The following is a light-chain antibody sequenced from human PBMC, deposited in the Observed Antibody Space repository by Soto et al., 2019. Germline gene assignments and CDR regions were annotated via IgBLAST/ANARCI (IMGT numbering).Light chain of an antibody. V-gene: IGKV1-27*01. CDR1: QGISNY. Sequence: DVQMTQSPSSLSASVGDRVTITCRASQGISNYLAWYQQKPGKVPRLLIYAASTLQSGVPSRFSGSGSGTDFTLSIGSLQPEDVATYYCQKYDSAPLTFGQGTKVEIK. CDR3: QKYDSAPLT. CDR2: AAS. J-gene: IGKJ1*01.